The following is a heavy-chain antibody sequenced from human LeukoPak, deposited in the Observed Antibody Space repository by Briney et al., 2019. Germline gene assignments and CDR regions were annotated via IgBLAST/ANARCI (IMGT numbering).Heavy chain of an antibody. CDR1: GYTFTSYD. V-gene: IGHV1-8*01. D-gene: IGHD2-15*01. CDR3: ARGLGDCSGGSCYDAFDI. Sequence: ASVKVSCKASGYTFTSYDINWVRRATGQGLEWMGWMNPNSGNTGYAQKFQGRVTMTRNTSISTAYMELSSLRSEDTAVYYCARGLGDCSGGSCYDAFDIWGHGPMVTVSS. CDR2: MNPNSGNT. J-gene: IGHJ3*02.